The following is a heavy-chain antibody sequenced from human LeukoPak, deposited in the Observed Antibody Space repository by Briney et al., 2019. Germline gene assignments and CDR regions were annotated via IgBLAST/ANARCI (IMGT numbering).Heavy chain of an antibody. CDR2: IYYSGST. D-gene: IGHD2-8*01. J-gene: IGHJ4*02. CDR1: GGSISSSSYY. V-gene: IGHV4-39*01. Sequence: NPSETLSLTCTVSGGSISSSSYYWGWIRQPPGKGLEWIGSIYYSGSTYYNPSLKSRVTISVDTSKNQFSLKLSSVTAADTAVYYCARLRILNVSFDYWGQGTLVTVSS. CDR3: ARLRILNVSFDY.